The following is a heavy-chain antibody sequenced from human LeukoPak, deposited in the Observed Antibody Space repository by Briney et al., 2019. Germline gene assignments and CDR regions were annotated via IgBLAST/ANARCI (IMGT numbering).Heavy chain of an antibody. Sequence: ASVKVSCKASGYTFTSYGISWVRQAPGQGLEWMGWISAYNGNTNYAQKLQGRVTMTTDTSTSTAYMELRSLRSDDTAVYYCARFGNGWYKGGYFDYWGQGTLVTVSS. CDR3: ARFGNGWYKGGYFDY. CDR1: GYTFTSYG. CDR2: ISAYNGNT. V-gene: IGHV1-18*01. J-gene: IGHJ4*02. D-gene: IGHD6-19*01.